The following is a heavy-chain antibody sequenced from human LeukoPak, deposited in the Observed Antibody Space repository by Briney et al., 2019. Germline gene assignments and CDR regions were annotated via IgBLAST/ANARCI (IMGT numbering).Heavy chain of an antibody. CDR2: IIPIFGTA. Sequence: VASVKVSCKASGGTFSSYAISWVRQAPGQGLEWMGGIIPIFGTANYAQKLQGRVTMTTDTSTSTAYMELRSLRSDDTAVYYCARGFPPRRNYDSSGYYSYYFDYWGQGTLVTVSS. CDR3: ARGFPPRRNYDSSGYYSYYFDY. J-gene: IGHJ4*02. CDR1: GGTFSSYA. D-gene: IGHD3-22*01. V-gene: IGHV1-69*05.